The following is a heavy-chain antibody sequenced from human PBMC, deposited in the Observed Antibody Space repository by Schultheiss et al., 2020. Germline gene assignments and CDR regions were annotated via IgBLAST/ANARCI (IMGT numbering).Heavy chain of an antibody. CDR2: ISSSSSYI. J-gene: IGHJ6*02. V-gene: IGHV3-21*01. CDR3: ARHDLNWNDVYYYGMDV. CDR1: GFTFSSYS. Sequence: GESLKISCAASGFTFSSYSMNWVRQAPGKGLEWVSSISSSSSYIYYADSVKGRVTISRDNAKNSLYLQMNSLRAEDTAVYYCARHDLNWNDVYYYGMDVWGQGTTVTVSS. D-gene: IGHD1-1*01.